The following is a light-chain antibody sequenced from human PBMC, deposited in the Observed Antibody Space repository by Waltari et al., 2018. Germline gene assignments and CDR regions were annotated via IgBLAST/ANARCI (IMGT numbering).Light chain of an antibody. CDR2: NAS. Sequence: DIQMTQSPSTLSASVGDRVTITCRASQSITNWLAWYQQKPAKAPKLLIYNASNLESGVPSRFSGSGSGTEFTLTISSLQPDDFATYYCQQYDNYWTFGQGTKVEIK. V-gene: IGKV1-5*03. J-gene: IGKJ1*01. CDR3: QQYDNYWT. CDR1: QSITNW.